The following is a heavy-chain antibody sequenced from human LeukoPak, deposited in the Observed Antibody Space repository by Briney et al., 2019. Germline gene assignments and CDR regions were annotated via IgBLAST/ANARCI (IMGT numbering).Heavy chain of an antibody. CDR1: GFTFSDYG. V-gene: IGHV3-30*03. CDR2: ISYDGHRA. CDR3: ARDRGRYYDSRGFYWGYYFDS. D-gene: IGHD3-22*01. J-gene: IGHJ4*02. Sequence: GGSLRLSCAASGFTFSDYGMHWVRQAPGKGLEWVAVISYDGHRAFYGDSVKGRFTISRDNSKDTLYLQMSSVRVDDTAVYYCARDRGRYYDSRGFYWGYYFDSWGQGILVTVST.